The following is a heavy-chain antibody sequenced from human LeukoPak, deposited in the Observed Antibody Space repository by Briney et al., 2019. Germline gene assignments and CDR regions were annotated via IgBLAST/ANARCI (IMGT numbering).Heavy chain of an antibody. D-gene: IGHD3-10*01. V-gene: IGHV3-23*01. Sequence: GGSLRLSCAASGFTFSSYAMSWVRQAPGKGLEWVSAISGSGGSTYYADSVKGRFTISRDNSKNTLYLQMNSLRAEDTAVYYCATHSPVYYYGSGSYHYFDYWGQGTLVTVSS. CDR3: ATHSPVYYYGSGSYHYFDY. CDR1: GFTFSSYA. CDR2: ISGSGGST. J-gene: IGHJ4*02.